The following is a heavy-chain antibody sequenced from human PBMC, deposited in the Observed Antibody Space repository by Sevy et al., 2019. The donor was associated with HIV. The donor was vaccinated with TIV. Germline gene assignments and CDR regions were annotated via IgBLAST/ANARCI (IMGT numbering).Heavy chain of an antibody. J-gene: IGHJ4*02. CDR2: INWSSSNV. CDR3: VKDLIQDGDFGYYFDY. D-gene: IGHD4-17*01. Sequence: GGSLRLSCAASGFTFDDYAIHWVRQAPGKGLEWVSSINWSSSNVAYSGSVKGRFTISIDNTKNSLFLQMDSLRAEDTALYYCVKDLIQDGDFGYYFDYWGQGTLLTVSS. V-gene: IGHV3-9*01. CDR1: GFTFDDYA.